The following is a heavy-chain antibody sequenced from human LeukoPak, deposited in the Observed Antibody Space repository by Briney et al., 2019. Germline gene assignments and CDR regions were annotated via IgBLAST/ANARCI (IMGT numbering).Heavy chain of an antibody. Sequence: SETLSLTCAVYGGSFSGYYWSWIRQPPGKGLEWTGQINHSGSTNYNPSLKRRVTISVATSKNQFSLKLSSVTAADTAVYYCARGGVYSGYEGFDYWGQGTLVTVSS. J-gene: IGHJ4*02. CDR1: GGSFSGYY. CDR2: INHSGST. D-gene: IGHD5-12*01. V-gene: IGHV4-34*01. CDR3: ARGGVYSGYEGFDY.